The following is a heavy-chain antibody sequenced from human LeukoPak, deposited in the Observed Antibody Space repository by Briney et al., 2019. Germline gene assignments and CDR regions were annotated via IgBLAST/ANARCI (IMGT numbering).Heavy chain of an antibody. Sequence: GGPLRLSCAASGSTFSSYWMHWVRQAPGKGLVWVSRISSDGDTTNYADSVKGRFTISRDNAKNTLYLQMNSLRAEDTAVYYCARVLYSWNDVVDYWGQGTLVTVSS. CDR3: ARVLYSWNDVVDY. J-gene: IGHJ4*02. D-gene: IGHD1-20*01. CDR1: GSTFSSYW. CDR2: ISSDGDTT. V-gene: IGHV3-74*01.